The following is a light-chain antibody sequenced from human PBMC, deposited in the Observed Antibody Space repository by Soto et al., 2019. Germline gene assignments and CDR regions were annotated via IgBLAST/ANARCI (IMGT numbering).Light chain of an antibody. CDR1: SSNIGSNY. V-gene: IGLV1-47*01. J-gene: IGLJ2*01. Sequence: QAVVTQPPSASGTPGQRVTISCSGSSSNIGSNYVYWYQQLPGTAPKLLIYRNNQRPSGVPDRFSGSKSGTSGSLAISGLRSEDEADYYCAAWDDSLSGVVFGGGTQLTVL. CDR2: RNN. CDR3: AAWDDSLSGVV.